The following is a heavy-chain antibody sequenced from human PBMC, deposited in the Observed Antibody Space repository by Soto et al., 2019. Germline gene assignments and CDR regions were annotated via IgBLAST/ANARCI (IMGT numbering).Heavy chain of an antibody. CDR1: GVSISSGGYY. V-gene: IGHV4-31*03. Sequence: SETLSLTCTVSGVSISSGGYYWSWIRQHPGKGLEWIGYIYYSGSTYYNPSLKSRVTISVDTSKNQFSLKLSSVTAADTAVYYCASTNIVVVPAAIYNWFDPWGQGTLVTVSS. J-gene: IGHJ5*02. D-gene: IGHD2-2*01. CDR2: IYYSGST. CDR3: ASTNIVVVPAAIYNWFDP.